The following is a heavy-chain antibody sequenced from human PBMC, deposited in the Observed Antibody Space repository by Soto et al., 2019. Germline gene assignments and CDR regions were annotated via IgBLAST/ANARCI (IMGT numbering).Heavy chain of an antibody. CDR2: IYYSGST. Sequence: TLSLTWTVSGGSISSGGYYWSWIRQHTGKGLEWIGYIYYSGSTYYNPSLKSRVTISVDTSKNQFSLKLSSVTAADTAVYKCASQNCNYCWLYYYYYVIYVRGQRTTVTVS. V-gene: IGHV4-31*02. D-gene: IGHD1-7*01. CDR1: GGSISSGGYY. J-gene: IGHJ6*02. CDR3: ASQNCNYCWLYYYYYVIYV.